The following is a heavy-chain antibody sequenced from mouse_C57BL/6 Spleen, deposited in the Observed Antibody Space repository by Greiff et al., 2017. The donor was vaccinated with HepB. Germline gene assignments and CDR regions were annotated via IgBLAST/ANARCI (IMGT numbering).Heavy chain of an antibody. V-gene: IGHV3-1*01. CDR2: ISYSGST. D-gene: IGHD4-1*01. J-gene: IGHJ1*03. CDR1: GYSITSGYD. CDR3: ARDGTGTRYFDV. Sequence: EVQLQQSGPGMVKPSQSLSLTCTVTGYSITSGYDWHWIRHFPGNKLEWMGYISYSGSTNYNPSLKSRISITHDTSKNHFFLKLNSVTTEDTATYYCARDGTGTRYFDVWGTGTTVTVSS.